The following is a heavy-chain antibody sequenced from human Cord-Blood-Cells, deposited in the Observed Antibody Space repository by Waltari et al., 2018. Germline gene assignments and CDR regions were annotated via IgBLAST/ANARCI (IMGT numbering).Heavy chain of an antibody. J-gene: IGHJ4*02. Sequence: QVQLVQSGAEVKKPGASVKVSCKASGYTFTSYGISWVRQAPGQGLEWMGWISAYNGNTNYAQKVQGRVTVTTDPSTSTAYMELRSLRSDDTAVYYCARDRDSSGWYYFDYWGQGTLVTVSS. CDR3: ARDRDSSGWYYFDY. CDR2: ISAYNGNT. D-gene: IGHD6-19*01. V-gene: IGHV1-18*01. CDR1: GYTFTSYG.